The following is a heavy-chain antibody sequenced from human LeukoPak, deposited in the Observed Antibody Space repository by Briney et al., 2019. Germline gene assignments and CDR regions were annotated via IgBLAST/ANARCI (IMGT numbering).Heavy chain of an antibody. J-gene: IGHJ5*02. CDR3: ARDRSSDFGSEFDP. CDR2: SRNKANNYTS. D-gene: IGHD3/OR15-3a*01. Sequence: GGSLRLSCAASGFTFSDHYMDWVRQAPGKGLEWVGRSRNKANNYTSEYAASVRGRFTISRDDSKNSLYLQMNSLKTEDTAVYYCARDRSSDFGSEFDPWGQGTLVTVSS. CDR1: GFTFSDHY. V-gene: IGHV3-72*01.